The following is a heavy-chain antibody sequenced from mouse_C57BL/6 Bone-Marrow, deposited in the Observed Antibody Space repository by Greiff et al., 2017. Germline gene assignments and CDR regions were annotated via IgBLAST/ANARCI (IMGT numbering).Heavy chain of an antibody. CDR3: ARGAYYSNYFYAMDD. V-gene: IGHV1-81*01. CDR1: GYTFTSYG. CDR2: IYPRSGNT. J-gene: IGHJ4*01. D-gene: IGHD2-5*01. Sequence: QVQLQQSGAELARPGASVKLSCKASGYTFTSYGISWVKQRTGQGLEWIGEIYPRSGNTYYNEKFKGKAILTADKSSSTAYMELRSLTSEDSAVYFCARGAYYSNYFYAMDDWGQGTSVTVSS.